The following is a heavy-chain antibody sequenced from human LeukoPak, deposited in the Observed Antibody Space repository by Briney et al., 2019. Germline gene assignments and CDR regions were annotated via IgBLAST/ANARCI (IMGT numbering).Heavy chain of an antibody. CDR2: IYYSGST. Sequence: SEALSLTCTVSGGSISSNYWSWIRQPPGEGLEWIGYIYYSGSTIYNPSLKSRVTISVDTSKNQFSLKLSSVTAADTAVYYCARRAYSSGYYYFDYWGQGTLVTVSS. J-gene: IGHJ4*02. V-gene: IGHV4-59*01. CDR1: GGSISSNY. D-gene: IGHD3-22*01. CDR3: ARRAYSSGYYYFDY.